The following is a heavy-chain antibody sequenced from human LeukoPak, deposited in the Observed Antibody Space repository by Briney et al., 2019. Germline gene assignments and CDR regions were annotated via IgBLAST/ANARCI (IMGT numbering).Heavy chain of an antibody. Sequence: GESLKISCKGSGYNFNNYWIGWVRQMPGKGLEWMGIIYPGDSDTRYSPSFQGQVTISADKSISTAYLQWSSLKASDTAMYYCARLPPLFGSGSYTRYYYYYGMDVWGQGTTVTVSS. CDR1: GYNFNNYW. CDR3: ARLPPLFGSGSYTRYYYYYGMDV. CDR2: IYPGDSDT. D-gene: IGHD3-10*01. V-gene: IGHV5-51*01. J-gene: IGHJ6*02.